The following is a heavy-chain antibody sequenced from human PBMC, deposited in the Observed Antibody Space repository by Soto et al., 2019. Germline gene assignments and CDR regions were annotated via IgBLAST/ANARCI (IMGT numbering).Heavy chain of an antibody. Sequence: ASVKVSCKASGGTFSSYAISWVRQARGQGLEWMGWISADNGNTNYAQKLQGRVTMTTDTSTSTAYMELRSLRSDDTAVYYCARDKGSRDIHFDYWGQGTLVTVSS. CDR3: ARDKGSRDIHFDY. V-gene: IGHV1-18*01. CDR1: GGTFSSYA. CDR2: ISADNGNT. D-gene: IGHD2-15*01. J-gene: IGHJ4*02.